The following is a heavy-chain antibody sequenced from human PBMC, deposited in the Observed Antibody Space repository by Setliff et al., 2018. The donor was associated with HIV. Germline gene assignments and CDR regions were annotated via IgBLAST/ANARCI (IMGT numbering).Heavy chain of an antibody. Sequence: GASGKGSCKASVCTFTTYAFSWVRQANGQGLEWMGGIILIFGTANYAQKFQGRVTITGDTSARTAYMELRSLTSEDTAVYYCAKGGDRAMINVDHWGQGTLVTVSS. V-gene: IGHV1-69*06. CDR3: AKGGDRAMINVDH. D-gene: IGHD5-18*01. CDR1: VCTFTTYA. CDR2: IILIFGTA. J-gene: IGHJ4*02.